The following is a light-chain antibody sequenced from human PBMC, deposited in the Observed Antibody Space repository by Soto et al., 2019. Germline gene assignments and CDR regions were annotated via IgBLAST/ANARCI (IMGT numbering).Light chain of an antibody. CDR1: GNDVGTYNL. Sequence: QSVLTQPASVTGSPGQSITISCTGTGNDVGTYNLVSWYQRHPGKAPKLLIYEPKKRPSGIPSRFSGSKSGNTASLTISGLQAEDEAEYSCCSYAGSSTYVFGTGTKVTVL. V-gene: IGLV2-23*01. CDR2: EPK. J-gene: IGLJ1*01. CDR3: CSYAGSSTYV.